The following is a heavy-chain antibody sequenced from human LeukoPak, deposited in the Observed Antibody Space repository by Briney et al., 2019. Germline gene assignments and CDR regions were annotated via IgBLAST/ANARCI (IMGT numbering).Heavy chain of an antibody. D-gene: IGHD3-22*01. J-gene: IGHJ3*02. CDR3: AGVDDYYDSSGYHDAFDI. V-gene: IGHV4-61*02. CDR1: GGSISSGSYY. Sequence: PSQTLSLTCTVSGGSISSGSYYWSWIRQPAGKGLEWIGRIYTSGSTNYNPSLKSRVTISVDTSKNQFSLKLSSVIAADTAVYYCAGVDDYYDSSGYHDAFDIWGQGTMVTVSS. CDR2: IYTSGST.